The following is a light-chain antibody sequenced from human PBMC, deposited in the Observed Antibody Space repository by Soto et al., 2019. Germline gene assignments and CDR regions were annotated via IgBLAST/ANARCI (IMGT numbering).Light chain of an antibody. J-gene: IGKJ4*01. CDR1: QSITNY. CDR3: QQSYSRPLT. Sequence: DIQMTQSPSSLSASVGDRVTITCRASQSITNYLNWYQQKVGKAPQLLIYAASTLQSGVPSRFSGIGSGTDFTLTINNLQPEDFATYYCQQSYSRPLTFGGGTKVE. CDR2: AAS. V-gene: IGKV1-39*01.